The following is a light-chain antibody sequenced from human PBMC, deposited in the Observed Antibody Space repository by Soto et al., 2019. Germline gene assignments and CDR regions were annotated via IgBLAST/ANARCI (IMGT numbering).Light chain of an antibody. CDR2: EVS. J-gene: IGLJ3*02. V-gene: IGLV2-23*02. CDR1: SSDVGTYDL. Sequence: QSALTQPASVSGSPRETITISCTGTSSDVGTYDLVSWFQQYPGKAPKLIIYEVSERPSGISNRFSGSKSGYTASMTISWRLAEDEADYYCCSCAVNGFLLVFGGGTKLTVL. CDR3: CSCAVNGFLLV.